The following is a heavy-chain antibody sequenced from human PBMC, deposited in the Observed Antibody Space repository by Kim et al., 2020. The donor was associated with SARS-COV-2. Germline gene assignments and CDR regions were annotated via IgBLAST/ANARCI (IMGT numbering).Heavy chain of an antibody. V-gene: IGHV3-30-3*01. CDR1: GFTFSSYA. J-gene: IGHJ4*02. CDR2: ISYDGSNK. D-gene: IGHD3-3*01. CDR3: ARDPSYYDFWSGYFRFEGYFDY. Sequence: GGSLRLSCAASGFTFSSYAMHWVRQAPGKGLEWVAVISYDGSNKYYADSVKGRFTISRDNSKNTLYLQMNSLRAEDTAVYYCARDPSYYDFWSGYFRFEGYFDYWGQGTLVTVSS.